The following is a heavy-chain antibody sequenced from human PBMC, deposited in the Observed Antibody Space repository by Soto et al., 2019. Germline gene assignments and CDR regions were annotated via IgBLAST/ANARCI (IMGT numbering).Heavy chain of an antibody. J-gene: IGHJ3*02. CDR3: ARDHNRFNEAFDI. CDR1: GGSITSGGYY. Sequence: QLQLQESGPGLVRPSQTLSLTCSVSGGSITSGGYYWGWSRQLPGKGLEWVAYVYSSGRTYYNPSLESRLSISLDTSKNQFSLILRSGTVADTAIYYCARDHNRFNEAFDIWGQGAMFTVSS. V-gene: IGHV4-31*03. CDR2: VYSSGRT.